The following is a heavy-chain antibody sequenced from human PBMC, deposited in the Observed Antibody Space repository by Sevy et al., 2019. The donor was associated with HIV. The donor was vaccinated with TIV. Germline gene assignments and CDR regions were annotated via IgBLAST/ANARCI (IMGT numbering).Heavy chain of an antibody. V-gene: IGHV3-33*01. J-gene: IGHJ6*02. CDR1: GFTFSSYG. CDR2: IWYDGSNK. CDR3: ARVREDTAMVYRLLDDYYGMDV. Sequence: GGSLRLSCAASGFTFSSYGMHWVRQAPGKGLEWVAVIWYDGSNKYYAGSVKGRFTISRDNSKNTLYLQMNSLRAEDTAVYYCARVREDTAMVYRLLDDYYGMDVWGQGTTVTVSS. D-gene: IGHD5-18*01.